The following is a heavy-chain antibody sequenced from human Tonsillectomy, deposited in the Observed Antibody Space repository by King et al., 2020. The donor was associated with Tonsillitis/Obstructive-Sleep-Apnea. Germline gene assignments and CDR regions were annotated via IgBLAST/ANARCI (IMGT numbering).Heavy chain of an antibody. J-gene: IGHJ4*02. D-gene: IGHD3-10*01. CDR3: AKISSWEFLRYRDY. CDR2: ICGSVATT. V-gene: IGHV3-23*04. Sequence: VQLVESGGLLLQPGGSLRLSCAASGFTFSTYPMSWVRQAPGKGLVWVSSICGSVATTYYAYAVKGRFTISRDNSKKTLYLQMNTLRAEEPAIYSCAKISSWEFLRYRDYWGQGTLVTVYS. CDR1: GFTFSTYP.